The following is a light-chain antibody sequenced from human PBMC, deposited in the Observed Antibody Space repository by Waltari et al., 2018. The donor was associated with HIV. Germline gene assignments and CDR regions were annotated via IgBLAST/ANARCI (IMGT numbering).Light chain of an antibody. CDR1: QSVTSSY. Sequence: GERATLSCRASQSVTSSYLAWYQQKSGQAPRLLIYGASTRATGIPDRFIGGGSGTDFTLTISRLEPEDFAVYYCQRYGSSPPLTFGGGTKVEIK. CDR3: QRYGSSPPLT. J-gene: IGKJ4*01. CDR2: GAS. V-gene: IGKV3-20*01.